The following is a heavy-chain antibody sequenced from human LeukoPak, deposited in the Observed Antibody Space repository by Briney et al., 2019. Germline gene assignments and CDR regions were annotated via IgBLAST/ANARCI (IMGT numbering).Heavy chain of an antibody. CDR2: TRNKANSYST. CDR3: GRSRAGAIDY. D-gene: IGHD1-26*01. J-gene: IGHJ4*02. Sequence: PGGSLRLSCAASGFTLSGHYMDWVRQAPGKGLEWAGRTRNKANSYSTEYAASVKGRFTISRDESKNSLYLQMNSLKTEDTAVYYCGRSRAGAIDYWGQGTLVTVSS. V-gene: IGHV3-72*01. CDR1: GFTLSGHY.